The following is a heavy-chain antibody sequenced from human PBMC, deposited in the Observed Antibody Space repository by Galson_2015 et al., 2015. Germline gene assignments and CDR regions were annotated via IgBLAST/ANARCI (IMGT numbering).Heavy chain of an antibody. CDR1: GYSFTSYW. D-gene: IGHD2-2*01. Sequence: QSGAEVKKPGESLQISCKGSGYSFTSYWIGWVRQMPGKGLEWMGIIYPGDSDTRYSPSFQGQVTISADKSISTAYLQWSSLKASDTAMYYCAIRLCSSTSCKGPHYYGMDVWGQGTTVTVSS. CDR2: IYPGDSDT. CDR3: AIRLCSSTSCKGPHYYGMDV. J-gene: IGHJ6*02. V-gene: IGHV5-51*01.